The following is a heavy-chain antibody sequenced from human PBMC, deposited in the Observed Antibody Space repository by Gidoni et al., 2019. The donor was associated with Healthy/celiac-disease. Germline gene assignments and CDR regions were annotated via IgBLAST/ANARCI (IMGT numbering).Heavy chain of an antibody. J-gene: IGHJ4*02. CDR3: AKGVMGGTAKGDFDY. CDR2: SSGSCGST. CDR1: GFTFSSYA. D-gene: IGHD1-1*01. Sequence: EVQLLESGGGLVQPVESLRLSCAASGFTFSSYAMSWVRPAPGKGRGWVSASSGSCGSTYYAASVKGRFTISRDNAKNTLYLQMNSLRAEDTAVYYCAKGVMGGTAKGDFDYWGQGTLVTVSS. V-gene: IGHV3-23*01.